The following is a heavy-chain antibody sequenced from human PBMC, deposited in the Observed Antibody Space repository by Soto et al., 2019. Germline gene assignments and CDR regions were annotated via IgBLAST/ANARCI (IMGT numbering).Heavy chain of an antibody. CDR2: ISYDGSNK. CDR3: ARSTTVTTNSDY. D-gene: IGHD4-17*01. Sequence: VGSLRLSCAASGFTFSSYAMHWVRQAPGKGLEWVAVISYDGSNKYYADSVKGRFTISRDNSKNTLYLQMNSLRAEDTAVYYCARSTTVTTNSDYWGQGTLVTVSS. J-gene: IGHJ4*02. V-gene: IGHV3-30-3*01. CDR1: GFTFSSYA.